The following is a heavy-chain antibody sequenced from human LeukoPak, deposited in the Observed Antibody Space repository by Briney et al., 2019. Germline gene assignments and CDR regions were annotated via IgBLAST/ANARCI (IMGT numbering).Heavy chain of an antibody. CDR1: GYTFTGYY. CDR3: ARAGVIYYDSSGYYFDY. J-gene: IGHJ4*02. Sequence: ALVKVSCKASGYTFTGYYMHWVRQAPGQGLEWMGWINPNSGGTNYAQKFQGRVTMTRDTSISTAYMELSRLRSDDTAVYYCARAGVIYYDSSGYYFDYWGQGTLVTVSS. V-gene: IGHV1-2*02. D-gene: IGHD3-22*01. CDR2: INPNSGGT.